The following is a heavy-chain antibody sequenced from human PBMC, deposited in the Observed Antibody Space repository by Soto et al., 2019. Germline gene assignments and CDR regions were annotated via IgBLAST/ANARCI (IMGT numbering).Heavy chain of an antibody. V-gene: IGHV4-39*01. D-gene: IGHD2-2*01. CDR3: ARLVINNRGYCSSTSCSGPPFAP. CDR2: IYYSGST. J-gene: IGHJ5*02. CDR1: GGCISSSSYY. Sequence: TLSVNCTVSGGCISSSSYYWGWMRQPPGKGLEWIGSIYYSGSTYYNPSLKSRVTISVDTSKNQFSLKLSSVTAADTAVYYCARLVINNRGYCSSTSCSGPPFAPWGQGTLVTVSS.